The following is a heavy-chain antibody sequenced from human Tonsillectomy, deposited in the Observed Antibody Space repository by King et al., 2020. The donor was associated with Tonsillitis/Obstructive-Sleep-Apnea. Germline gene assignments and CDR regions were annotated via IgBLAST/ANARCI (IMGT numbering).Heavy chain of an antibody. CDR2: ISAYNGNT. Sequence: QLVQSGAEVKKPGASVKVSCKASGYTFSSYGISWVRQAPGQGLEWMGWISAYNGNTNYAQKLQGRVTMTTDTSTSTAYMELRSLRSDDTAVYYCASDWGYDFWSGDAFDPWGQGTLVTVSS. J-gene: IGHJ5*02. V-gene: IGHV1-18*01. CDR1: GYTFSSYG. D-gene: IGHD3-3*01. CDR3: ASDWGYDFWSGDAFDP.